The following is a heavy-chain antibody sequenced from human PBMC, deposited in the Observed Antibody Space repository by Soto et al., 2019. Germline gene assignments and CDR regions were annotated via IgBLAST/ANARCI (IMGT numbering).Heavy chain of an antibody. CDR1: GGSFTRNNW. CDR3: ASRDPGTSVDY. D-gene: IGHD1-7*01. V-gene: IGHV4-4*02. J-gene: IGHJ4*02. Sequence: PSETLSLTCAASGGSFTRNNWRTWVRQPPGQGLERIGEINRTGSTNYNPSLKSRVTISLDKSENQFSLKVTSLTAADTAVYYCASRDPGTSVDYWGQGTLVTVS. CDR2: INRTGST.